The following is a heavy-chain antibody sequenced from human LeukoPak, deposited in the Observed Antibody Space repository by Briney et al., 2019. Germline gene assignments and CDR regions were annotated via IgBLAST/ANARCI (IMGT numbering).Heavy chain of an antibody. Sequence: ASVKVSCKASGYTFTGYYMHWVRQAPGQGLEWMGRINPNSGGTNYAQKFQGRVTMTRDTSISTAYMELSRLRSDDTAVYYCARDGHCSSTSCYDWFDPWGQGTLVTVSS. D-gene: IGHD2-2*03. CDR1: GYTFTGYY. J-gene: IGHJ5*02. V-gene: IGHV1-2*06. CDR2: INPNSGGT. CDR3: ARDGHCSSTSCYDWFDP.